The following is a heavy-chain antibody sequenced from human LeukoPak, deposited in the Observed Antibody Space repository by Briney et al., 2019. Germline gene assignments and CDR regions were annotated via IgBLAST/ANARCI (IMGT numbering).Heavy chain of an antibody. CDR3: ARDDYGDSGGLN. V-gene: IGHV4-31*11. J-gene: IGHJ4*02. CDR1: GGSFSGYY. CDR2: IYYSGST. Sequence: SETLSLTCAVYGGSFSGYYWSWIRQHPGKGLEWIGYIYYSGSTYYNPSLKSRVTISVDTSKNQFSLKLSSVTAADTAVYYCARDDYGDSGGLNWGQGTLVTVSS. D-gene: IGHD4-17*01.